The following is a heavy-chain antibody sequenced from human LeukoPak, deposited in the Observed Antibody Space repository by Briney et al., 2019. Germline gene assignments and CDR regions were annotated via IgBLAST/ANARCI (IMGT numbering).Heavy chain of an antibody. V-gene: IGHV1-2*02. D-gene: IGHD5-18*01. CDR3: ARDRGYSYGLDY. CDR2: INPNSGGT. Sequence: ASVKVSCKASGYTFSAYYMHWVRQAPGQGPEWMGWINPNSGGTNYAQKFQGRVTMTRDTSTSTVYMELSSLRSEDTAVYYCARDRGYSYGLDYWGQGTLVTVSS. CDR1: GYTFSAYY. J-gene: IGHJ4*02.